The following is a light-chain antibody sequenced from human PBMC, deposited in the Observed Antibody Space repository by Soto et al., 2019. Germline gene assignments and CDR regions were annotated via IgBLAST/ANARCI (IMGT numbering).Light chain of an antibody. CDR1: SSDVGGYNY. CDR3: SSYTSSSTLV. CDR2: EVI. J-gene: IGLJ3*02. Sequence: ALTQPASVSGSPGQSITISCPGTSSDVGGYNYVSWYQQHPGKAPKLMIYEVINRPSGVSSRFSGSKSGNTASLSISGLQAEDEADYYCSSYTSSSTLVFGGGTKLTVL. V-gene: IGLV2-14*01.